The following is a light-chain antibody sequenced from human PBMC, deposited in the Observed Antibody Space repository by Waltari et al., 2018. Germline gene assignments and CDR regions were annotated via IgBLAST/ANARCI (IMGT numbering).Light chain of an antibody. Sequence: EIVLTQSPGTLSLSPGERATLSCRTSQSVSRTLAWYQQKPGQAPKLLIYGASIRATGIPDRFTGSGSGTDFSLTIISLEPEDFAVYFCQHYVRLPATFGQGTKVEIK. J-gene: IGKJ1*01. CDR3: QHYVRLPAT. V-gene: IGKV3-20*01. CDR1: QSVSRT. CDR2: GAS.